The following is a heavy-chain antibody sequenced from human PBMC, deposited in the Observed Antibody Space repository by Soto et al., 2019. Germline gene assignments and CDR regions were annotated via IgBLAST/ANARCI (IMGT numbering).Heavy chain of an antibody. V-gene: IGHV1-3*01. CDR3: ARDSPDIVVVAMQTY. CDR2: INAGNGNT. J-gene: IGHJ4*02. Sequence: GASVKVSCKASGYTFTSYAMHWVRQAPGQRLEWMGWINAGNGNTKYSQKLQGRVTMTTDTSTSTAYMELRSLRSDDTAVYYCARDSPDIVVVAMQTYWGQGTLVTVSS. D-gene: IGHD2-15*01. CDR1: GYTFTSYA.